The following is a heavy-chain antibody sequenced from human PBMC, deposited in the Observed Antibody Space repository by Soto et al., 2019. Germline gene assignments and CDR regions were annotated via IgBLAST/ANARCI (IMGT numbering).Heavy chain of an antibody. CDR2: ISSSSSYI. CDR3: ARDIRSHDYNTDWFDP. CDR1: GFTFSSYS. Sequence: SLRLSCAASGFTFSSYSMNWVRQAPGKGLEWVSSISSSSSYIYYADSVKGRFTISRDNAKNSLYLQMNSLRAEDTAVYYCARDIRSHDYNTDWFDPWGQGTLVTVSS. V-gene: IGHV3-21*01. J-gene: IGHJ5*02. D-gene: IGHD4-4*01.